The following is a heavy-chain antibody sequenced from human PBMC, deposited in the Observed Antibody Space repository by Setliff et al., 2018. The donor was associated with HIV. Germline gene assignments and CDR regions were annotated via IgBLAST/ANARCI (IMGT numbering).Heavy chain of an antibody. CDR2: IQYDGSKQ. CDR1: GFTLGGFG. V-gene: IGHV3-30*02. CDR3: VKDINLGLSRYFHY. Sequence: GGSLRLSCVASGFTLGGFGMHWVRQAPGKGLEWVAFIQYDGSKQSYADSVKGRFTSSRDDSKNTLYLQMKTLRAEDTAVYYCVKDINLGLSRYFHYWGQGTLVTVSS. J-gene: IGHJ4*02.